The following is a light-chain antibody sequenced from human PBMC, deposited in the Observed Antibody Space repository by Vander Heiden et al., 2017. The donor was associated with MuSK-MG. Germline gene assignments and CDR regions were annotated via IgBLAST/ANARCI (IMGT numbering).Light chain of an antibody. V-gene: IGLV3-1*01. J-gene: IGLJ2*01. CDR2: QDT. CDR1: KLGDKY. Sequence: SYELTPPPSVSVSPGQTASITCSADKLGDKYACWYQQKPGQSPVRLIYQDTKRPSGIPERFSGSNSGTTATLTISGTQAMDEADYYCQAWDSSVGCGGGTKLTVL. CDR3: QAWDSSVG.